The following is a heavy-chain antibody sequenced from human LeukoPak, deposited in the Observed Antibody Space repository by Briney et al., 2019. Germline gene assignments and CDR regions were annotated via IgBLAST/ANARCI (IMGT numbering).Heavy chain of an antibody. Sequence: PGGSLRLSCAASGFTFSSYAMSWVRQAPGKGLEWVSAISGSDGRTWYADSVKGRLTISRDNSKDTLYLQMNSLTAEDTAVYYCAKPRTAAGRNFDYWGQGTLVTVSS. CDR3: AKPRTAAGRNFDY. V-gene: IGHV3-23*01. CDR1: GFTFSSYA. D-gene: IGHD2-21*02. J-gene: IGHJ4*02. CDR2: ISGSDGRT.